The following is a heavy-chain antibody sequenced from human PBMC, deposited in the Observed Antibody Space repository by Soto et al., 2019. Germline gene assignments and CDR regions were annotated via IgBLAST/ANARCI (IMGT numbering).Heavy chain of an antibody. V-gene: IGHV4-34*01. D-gene: IGHD5-12*01. J-gene: IGHJ4*02. Sequence: SETLSLTCAVHGDSFSCYFLTWIRQPPGKGLEWVAEITEGETTNYSPSLKSRVSIAVESSKRQFDVTLGSETAEDTVMYYCARCAYAMLSPNFDYWSQGSLVTVSS. CDR3: ARCAYAMLSPNFDY. CDR1: GDSFSCYF. CDR2: ITEGETT.